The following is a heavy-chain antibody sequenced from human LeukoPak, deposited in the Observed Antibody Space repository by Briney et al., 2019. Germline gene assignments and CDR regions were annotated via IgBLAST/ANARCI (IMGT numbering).Heavy chain of an antibody. J-gene: IGHJ5*02. CDR3: ARDQPIYCSSTSCYDWFDP. CDR2: IYTSGSS. CDR1: GGSISSYY. V-gene: IGHV4-4*07. Sequence: PSETLSLTCTVSGGSISSYYWSWIRQPAGKGLEWIGRIYTSGSSNYNPSLESRVTMSVHTSQNQFSLKLSSLTAADTAVYYCARDQPIYCSSTSCYDWFDPWGQGILVTVSS. D-gene: IGHD2-2*01.